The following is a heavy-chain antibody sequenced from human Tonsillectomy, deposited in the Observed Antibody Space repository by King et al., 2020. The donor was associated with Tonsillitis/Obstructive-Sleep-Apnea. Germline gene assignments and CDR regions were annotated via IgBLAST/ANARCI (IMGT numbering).Heavy chain of an antibody. CDR3: AGSDYYDSAFNI. CDR2: IFYTGRT. J-gene: IGHJ3*02. CDR1: GGSISSFY. Sequence: VQLQESGPGLVKPSETLSLTCTVSGGSISSFYWSWIRQPPGKGLEWIGCIFYTGRTYYNPSLKSRVTISVDNSKNQLSLNLRSVTAADTAVYFCAGSDYYDSAFNIWGQGTMVAVSS. D-gene: IGHD3-22*01. V-gene: IGHV4-59*01.